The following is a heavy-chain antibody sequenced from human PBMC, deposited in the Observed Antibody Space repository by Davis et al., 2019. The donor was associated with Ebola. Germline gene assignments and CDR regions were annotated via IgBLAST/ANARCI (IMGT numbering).Heavy chain of an antibody. D-gene: IGHD4-17*01. Sequence: PGGSLRLSCAAPGFTFSSYGMHWVRQAPGKGLEWVAVISYDGSNKYYADSVKGRFTISRDNSKNTLYLQMNSLRAEDTAVYYCARDYGDYLPAYWGQGTLVTVSS. CDR3: ARDYGDYLPAY. CDR2: ISYDGSNK. J-gene: IGHJ4*02. CDR1: GFTFSSYG. V-gene: IGHV3-30*03.